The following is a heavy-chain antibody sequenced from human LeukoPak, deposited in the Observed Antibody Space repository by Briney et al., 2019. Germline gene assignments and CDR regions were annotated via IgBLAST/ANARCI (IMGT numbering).Heavy chain of an antibody. CDR3: AKSNYYYYMDV. CDR2: IRYDGTNQ. Sequence: PGGSLRLSCAASGVTFRNFVMQWVRQAPGKGLEWVAFIRYDGTNQYYADSVKGRFTISRDSSNNTLYLQMNSLGAEDTAVYYCAKSNYYYYMDVWGKGAKVTVSS. CDR1: GVTFRNFV. V-gene: IGHV3-30*02. J-gene: IGHJ6*03.